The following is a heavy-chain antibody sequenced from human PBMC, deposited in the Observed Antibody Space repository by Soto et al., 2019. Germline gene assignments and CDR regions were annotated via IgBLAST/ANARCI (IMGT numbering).Heavy chain of an antibody. CDR1: GFTFTSSA. CDR3: AASGGPSYYDFWSGYYPYYYGMDF. V-gene: IGHV1-58*01. D-gene: IGHD3-3*01. CDR2: IVVGSGNT. Sequence: GASVKVSCKASGFTFTSSAVQWVRQARGQRLEWIGWIVVGSGNTNYAQKFQERVTITRDMSTSTAYMELSSLRSEDTAVYYCAASGGPSYYDFWSGYYPYYYGMDFWGQGTMVTVSS. J-gene: IGHJ6*02.